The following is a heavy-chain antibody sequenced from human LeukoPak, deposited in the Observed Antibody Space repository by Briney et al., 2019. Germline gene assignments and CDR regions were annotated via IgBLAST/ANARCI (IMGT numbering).Heavy chain of an antibody. CDR1: GFTFSSYA. D-gene: IGHD5-18*01. V-gene: IGHV3-30-3*02. CDR2: ISYDGSNK. CDR3: AKSPQLTSRGYSDQTLDY. Sequence: PGRSLRLSCAAPGFTFSSYAMHWVRQAPGKGLEWVAVISYDGSNKYYADSVKGRFTISRDNSKNTLYLQMNSLRAEDTAVYYCAKSPQLTSRGYSDQTLDYWGQGTLVTVSS. J-gene: IGHJ4*02.